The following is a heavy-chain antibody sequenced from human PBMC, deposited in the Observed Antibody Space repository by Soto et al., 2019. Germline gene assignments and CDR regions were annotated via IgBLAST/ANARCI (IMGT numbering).Heavy chain of an antibody. J-gene: IGHJ4*02. V-gene: IGHV3-33*01. CDR1: GFTFSLYG. CDR2: IWDDGRRK. Sequence: GGSLRLSCAASGFTFSLYGMHWVRQAPGKGLEWVAAIWDDGRRKDYADSVKDRLFISRDNSKNTLYLQLDSLRPEDTAVYYCATWQGSLNFHYWGQGTLVTVYS. CDR3: ATWQGSLNFHY.